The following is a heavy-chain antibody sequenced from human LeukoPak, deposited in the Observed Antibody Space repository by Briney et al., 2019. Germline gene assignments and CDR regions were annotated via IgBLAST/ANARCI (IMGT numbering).Heavy chain of an antibody. V-gene: IGHV4-34*01. J-gene: IGHJ3*02. CDR2: INHSGST. CDR1: GGSFSGYY. D-gene: IGHD1-26*01. CDR3: ARGYSGSYYAFDI. Sequence: SETLSLTCAVYGGSFSGYYWTWIRQPPGKGLEWIGEINHSGSTNYNPSLKSRVTISVDTSMNQFSLKLSSVTAADTAVYYCARGYSGSYYAFDIWGQGTMVTVSS.